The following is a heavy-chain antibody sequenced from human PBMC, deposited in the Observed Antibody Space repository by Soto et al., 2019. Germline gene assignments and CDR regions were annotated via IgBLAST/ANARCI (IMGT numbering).Heavy chain of an antibody. V-gene: IGHV3-23*01. J-gene: IGHJ6*02. CDR2: ISGSGGST. CDR3: AKDRELGYCSSTSCPYYYYGMDV. Sequence: EVQLLESGGGLVPPGGSLRLSCAASGFTFSSYAMSWVRQAPGKGLEWVSAISGSGGSTYYADSVKGRFTISRDNSKNTLYLQMNSLRAEDTAVYYCAKDRELGYCSSTSCPYYYYGMDVWGQGTTVTVSS. CDR1: GFTFSSYA. D-gene: IGHD2-2*01.